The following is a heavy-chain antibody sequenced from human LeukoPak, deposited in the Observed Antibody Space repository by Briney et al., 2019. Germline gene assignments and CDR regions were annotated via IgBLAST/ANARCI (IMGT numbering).Heavy chain of an antibody. Sequence: ASVKVSCKVSGYTLTELSMHWVRQAPGKGLEWMGGFDPEDGETIYAQKFQGRVTMTEDTPTDTAYMELSSLRSEDTAVYYCAMYSGWYDYFDYWGQGTLVTVSS. CDR1: GYTLTELS. V-gene: IGHV1-24*01. CDR3: AMYSGWYDYFDY. CDR2: FDPEDGET. J-gene: IGHJ4*02. D-gene: IGHD6-19*01.